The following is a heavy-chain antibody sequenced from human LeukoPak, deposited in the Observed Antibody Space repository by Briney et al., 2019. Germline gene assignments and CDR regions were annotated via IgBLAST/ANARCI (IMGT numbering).Heavy chain of an antibody. D-gene: IGHD3-9*01. J-gene: IGHJ5*02. V-gene: IGHV1-18*01. CDR2: ISAYNGNT. CDR3: ARGASDYDILTGPTYNWFDP. Sequence: GASVKVSCKASGYTFTSYGISWVRQAPGQGLEWMGWISAYNGNTNYAQKLQGRVTMTTDTSTSTAHMELRSLRSDDTAVYYCARGASDYDILTGPTYNWFDPWGQGTLVTVSS. CDR1: GYTFTSYG.